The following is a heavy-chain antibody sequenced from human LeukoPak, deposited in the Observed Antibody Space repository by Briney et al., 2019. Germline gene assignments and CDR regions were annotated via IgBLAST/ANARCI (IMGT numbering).Heavy chain of an antibody. Sequence: ASVKVSCKASGYTSTGYYMHWVRQAPGQGLEWMGWINPNSGGTNYAQKFQGRVTMTRDTSISTAYMELSRLRSDDTAVYYCARDGAPPGIAAAGHFDYWGQGTLVTVSS. J-gene: IGHJ4*02. CDR3: ARDGAPPGIAAAGHFDY. V-gene: IGHV1-2*02. CDR1: GYTSTGYY. D-gene: IGHD6-13*01. CDR2: INPNSGGT.